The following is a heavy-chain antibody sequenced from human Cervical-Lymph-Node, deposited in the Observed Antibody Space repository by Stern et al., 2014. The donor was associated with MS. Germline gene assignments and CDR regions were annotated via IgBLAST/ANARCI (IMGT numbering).Heavy chain of an antibody. CDR1: GYTFTGYY. D-gene: IGHD2-2*01. Sequence: VQLVESGAEVKKPGASVKVSCKASGYTFTGYYMHWVRQAPGQGLEWMGWINPNSGGTNYAQKFQGRVTMTRDTSISTAYMELSRLRSDDTAVYYCASDLIGYCSSTRCYRTTPFGYWGQGTLVTVSS. V-gene: IGHV1-2*02. J-gene: IGHJ4*02. CDR3: ASDLIGYCSSTRCYRTTPFGY. CDR2: INPNSGGT.